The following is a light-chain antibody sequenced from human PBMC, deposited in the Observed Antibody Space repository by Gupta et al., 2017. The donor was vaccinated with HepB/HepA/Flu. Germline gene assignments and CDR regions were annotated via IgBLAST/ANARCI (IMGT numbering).Light chain of an antibody. J-gene: IGKJ2*04. V-gene: IGKV1-39*01. CDR1: QRIRTY. Sequence: DIQMTQSPSSLSASVGDRVTITCRASQRIRTYLNWYQQKPGKAPKLLIYGASNLQSGVPSRFSGSGSGTDFTLTISSLQPEDFATYYCQQSYNTPVCSFGQGTKLEIK. CDR3: QQSYNTPVCS. CDR2: GAS.